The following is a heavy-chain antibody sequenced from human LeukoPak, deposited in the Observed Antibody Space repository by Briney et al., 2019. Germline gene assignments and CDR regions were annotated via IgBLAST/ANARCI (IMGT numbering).Heavy chain of an antibody. CDR3: ARVTTGTRGDY. CDR2: ISSSSSYI. CDR1: GFTFSSYG. V-gene: IGHV3-21*01. Sequence: GGSLRLSCAPSGFTFSSYGMNWVRQAPGKGLGWVSSISSSSSYIYSADSVKGRFTISRDNAKNSLYLQMNSLRAEDTAVYYCARVTTGTRGDYWGQGTLVTVSS. J-gene: IGHJ4*02. D-gene: IGHD3-22*01.